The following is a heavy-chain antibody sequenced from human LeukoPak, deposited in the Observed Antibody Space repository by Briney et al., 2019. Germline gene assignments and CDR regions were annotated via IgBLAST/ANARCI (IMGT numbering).Heavy chain of an antibody. Sequence: GGSLRLSCAASGFTFRSYDINWVRQAPGKGLEWVSSITGNGASTNFADPVRGRFTISRDNSKNTAYLQMNSLRAEDTAVYYCAGSGSHVYWGQGTLVTVSS. CDR3: AGSGSHVY. V-gene: IGHV3-23*01. CDR2: ITGNGAST. CDR1: GFTFRSYD. J-gene: IGHJ4*02. D-gene: IGHD1-26*01.